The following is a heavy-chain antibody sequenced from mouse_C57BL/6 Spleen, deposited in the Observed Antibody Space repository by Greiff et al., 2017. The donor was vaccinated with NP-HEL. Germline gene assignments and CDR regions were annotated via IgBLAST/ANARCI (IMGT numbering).Heavy chain of an antibody. D-gene: IGHD2-1*01. CDR2: IEPENGDT. V-gene: IGHV14-4*01. J-gene: IGHJ3*01. CDR1: GFNIKDDY. CDR3: TKGNYVAWFAY. Sequence: EVQLQQSGAELVRPGASVKLSCTASGFNIKDDYMHWVKQRPEQGLEWIGWIEPENGDTEYASKFQGKATITADTSSNTAYLQLSSLTSEDTAVYYCTKGNYVAWFAYWGQGTLVTVSA.